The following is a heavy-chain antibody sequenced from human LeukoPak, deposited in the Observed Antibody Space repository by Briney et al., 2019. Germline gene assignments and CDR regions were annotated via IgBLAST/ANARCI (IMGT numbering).Heavy chain of an antibody. CDR2: IYYSGST. V-gene: IGHV4-59*01. Sequence: SETLSLTCTVSGGSISSYYWSWIRQPPGKGLEWIGYIYYSGSTNYNPSLKSRVTISVDTSKNQFSLKLSSVTAADTAVYYCARADYGGNFDYWGQGALVTVSS. D-gene: IGHD4-23*01. CDR3: ARADYGGNFDY. CDR1: GGSISSYY. J-gene: IGHJ4*02.